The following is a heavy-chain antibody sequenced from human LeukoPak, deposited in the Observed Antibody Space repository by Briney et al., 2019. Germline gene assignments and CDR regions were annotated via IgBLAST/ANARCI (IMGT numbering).Heavy chain of an antibody. Sequence: ASVKVSCKASGYTFASYDINWVRQAAGQGLEWIGWMNPNSGNTGYAQRFQGRVTITRDTSINTAYMELSRLRSDDTAVYYCARGEGGYSYGYDYWGQGTLVTVSS. V-gene: IGHV1-8*01. CDR2: MNPNSGNT. CDR1: GYTFASYD. J-gene: IGHJ4*02. CDR3: ARGEGGYSYGYDY. D-gene: IGHD5-18*01.